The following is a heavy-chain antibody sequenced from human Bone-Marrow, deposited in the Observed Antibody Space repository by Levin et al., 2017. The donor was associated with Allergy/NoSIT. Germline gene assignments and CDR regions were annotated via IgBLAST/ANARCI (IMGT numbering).Heavy chain of an antibody. CDR3: AREIDLAFDP. D-gene: IGHD2/OR15-2a*01. Sequence: AASVKVSCKASGHTFTTYDINWVRQVPGQGLEWMGWLNPNSGNTGYAHKFRGRVSMTRNTSTSTAYMELGSLTSDDTAIYFCAREIDLAFDPWGQGTLVTVSS. V-gene: IGHV1-8*01. CDR1: GHTFTTYD. J-gene: IGHJ5*02. CDR2: LNPNSGNT.